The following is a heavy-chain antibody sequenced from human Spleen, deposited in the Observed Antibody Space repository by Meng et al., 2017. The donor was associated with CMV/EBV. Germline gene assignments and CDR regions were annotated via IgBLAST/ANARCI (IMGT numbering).Heavy chain of an antibody. CDR1: GFTVSRNY. Sequence: GESLKISCAASGFTVSRNYMSWVRQAPGKGLEWVSVIYSGGSTYYADSVKGRFTISRDNSKNTLYLQMNSLRAEDTAVYYCARGGNWNAVNDAFDIWGQGTMVTVSS. CDR3: ARGGNWNAVNDAFDI. CDR2: IYSGGST. J-gene: IGHJ3*02. D-gene: IGHD1-20*01. V-gene: IGHV3-53*01.